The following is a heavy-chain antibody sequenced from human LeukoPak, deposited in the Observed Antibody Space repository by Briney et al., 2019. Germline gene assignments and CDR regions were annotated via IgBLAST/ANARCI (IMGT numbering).Heavy chain of an antibody. CDR3: ARGKVPAAPY. D-gene: IGHD2-2*01. V-gene: IGHV1-2*02. Sequence: AASVKVSCKASGYAFTGYYMHWVRQAPGQGLEWMGWINPNSGGTNYAQKFQGRVTMTRDTSISTAYMELSRLRSDDTAVYYCARGKVPAAPYWGQGTLVTVSS. J-gene: IGHJ4*02. CDR1: GYAFTGYY. CDR2: INPNSGGT.